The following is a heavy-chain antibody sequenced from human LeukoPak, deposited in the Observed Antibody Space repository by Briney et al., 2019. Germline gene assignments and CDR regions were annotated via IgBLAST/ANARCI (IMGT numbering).Heavy chain of an antibody. J-gene: IGHJ4*02. V-gene: IGHV1-18*01. Sequence: GASVKVSCKASGYTFTTYGISWVRQAPGQGLEWMGWISVYNGNTKYAQKLQGRVTMTTDTSTSTAYMELRSLRSDDTAVYYCARERPKTPYYDSSGYWADWGQGTLVTVSS. CDR3: ARERPKTPYYDSSGYWAD. CDR1: GYTFTTYG. CDR2: ISVYNGNT. D-gene: IGHD3-22*01.